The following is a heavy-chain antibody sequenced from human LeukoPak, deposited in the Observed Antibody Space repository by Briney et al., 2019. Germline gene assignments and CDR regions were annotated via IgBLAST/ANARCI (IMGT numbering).Heavy chain of an antibody. D-gene: IGHD2-2*01. CDR1: GFTFSSYE. CDR2: IGSSGSTK. J-gene: IGHJ6*02. Sequence: GGSLRLSCAASGFTFSSYEMIWVRQAPGKGLEWLSYIGSSGSTKYYADSVKGRFTISRDNAENSLYLQMNSLRAEDTAVYYCATYYSSTSCYRTRYMDVWGQGATVTVSS. V-gene: IGHV3-48*03. CDR3: ATYYSSTSCYRTRYMDV.